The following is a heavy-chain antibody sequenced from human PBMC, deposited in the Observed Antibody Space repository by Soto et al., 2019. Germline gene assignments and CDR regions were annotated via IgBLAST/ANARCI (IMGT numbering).Heavy chain of an antibody. V-gene: IGHV3-23*01. J-gene: IGHJ3*02. CDR3: AKDLWSEYSSSSIVDAFDI. CDR1: GFTFSSYA. CDR2: ISGSGGST. D-gene: IGHD6-6*01. Sequence: GGSLRLSCAASGFTFSSYAMSWVRQAPGKGLEWVSAISGSGGSTYYADSVKDRFTISRDNSKNTLYLQINSLRAEDTAVYYCAKDLWSEYSSSSIVDAFDIWGQGTMVTVSS.